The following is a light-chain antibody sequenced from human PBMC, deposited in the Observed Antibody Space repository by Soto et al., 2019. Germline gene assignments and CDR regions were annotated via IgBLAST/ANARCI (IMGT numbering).Light chain of an antibody. Sequence: EIVLTQSPGTLSLSPGERPTLSCRASQSVSNNYLAWYQQKPGXAPXXLIYGASNRATGIPDRFSGSGSGTEFTLTISRMEPEDFAVDYCQQYGSSGTFGQGTKVDIK. V-gene: IGKV3-20*01. CDR3: QQYGSSGT. J-gene: IGKJ1*01. CDR1: QSVSNNY. CDR2: GAS.